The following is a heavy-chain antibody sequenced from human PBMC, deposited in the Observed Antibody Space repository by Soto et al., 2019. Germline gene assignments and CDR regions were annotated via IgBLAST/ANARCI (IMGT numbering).Heavy chain of an antibody. V-gene: IGHV3-21*04. J-gene: IGHJ4*02. D-gene: IGHD3-16*01. CDR1: AVHFRRVS. CDR3: ARVDV. Sequence: GESMSLPCKASAVHFRRVSMNWVRPVPGKGLEWVASISSASSETWYADSVKGRFIISRDNAQNSLFLQMNTLRPEDSAIYYCARVDVWVPGTPVTVSS. CDR2: ISSASSET.